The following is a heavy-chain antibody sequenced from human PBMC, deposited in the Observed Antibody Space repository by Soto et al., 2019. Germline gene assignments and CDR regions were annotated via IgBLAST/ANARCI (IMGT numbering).Heavy chain of an antibody. V-gene: IGHV4-61*01. CDR2: IYYSGTT. D-gene: IGHD3-16*01. CDR1: GGSVSNDNYY. Sequence: SETVYLTCGVSGGSVSNDNYYWMWIRHPPGKGLEWIGYIYYSGTTNYNSYLKSRLSLSVDMSKNQFSLKLASVTAADTAVYFCARSQRGRTAFTFDYWGQGALVTVSS. CDR3: ARSQRGRTAFTFDY. J-gene: IGHJ4*02.